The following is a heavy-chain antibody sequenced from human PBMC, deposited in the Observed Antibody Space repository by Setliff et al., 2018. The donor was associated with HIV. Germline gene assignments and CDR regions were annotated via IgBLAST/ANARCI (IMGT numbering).Heavy chain of an antibody. CDR3: ARPGPPYVPSQVLPFDP. V-gene: IGHV4-39*01. CDR1: GASISSSSHH. Sequence: PSETLSLTCTVSGASISSSSHHWAWIRQPPGKGLEYIGNIYYTGSTHHNPSLESRVSISVDTSKNQFSLKMTSVTAADTAVYYCARPGPPYVPSQVLPFDPWGQGLLVTVSS. D-gene: IGHD3-16*01. J-gene: IGHJ5*02. CDR2: IYYTGST.